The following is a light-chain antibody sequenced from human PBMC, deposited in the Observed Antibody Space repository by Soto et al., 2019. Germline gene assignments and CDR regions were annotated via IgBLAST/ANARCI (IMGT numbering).Light chain of an antibody. J-gene: IGKJ1*01. V-gene: IGKV1-27*01. CDR3: QKYNSAPWT. CDR1: QGISNY. Sequence: DIEMTQSPSSLSASLGDTVTITCRASQGISNYLAWYQQKPGKVPKLLIYGASTLQSGVPSRFSGSGSGTDFTLTISSLQPEDVATYYCQKYNSAPWTFGQGTKVDIK. CDR2: GAS.